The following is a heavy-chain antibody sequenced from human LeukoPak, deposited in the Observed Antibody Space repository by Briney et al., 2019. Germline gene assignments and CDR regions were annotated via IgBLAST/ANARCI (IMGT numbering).Heavy chain of an antibody. CDR3: AKSGRYCSGGSCYQEASLDY. CDR2: ISGGAVST. Sequence: GGSLRLSCAASGFSFSSYGMSWVRQAPGKGPEWVSGISGGAVSTNYADSVKGRFTISRDNSKNTLYLQMNSLRAEDTAVYYCAKSGRYCSGGSCYQEASLDYWGQGTLVTVSS. D-gene: IGHD2-15*01. V-gene: IGHV3-23*01. CDR1: GFSFSSYG. J-gene: IGHJ4*02.